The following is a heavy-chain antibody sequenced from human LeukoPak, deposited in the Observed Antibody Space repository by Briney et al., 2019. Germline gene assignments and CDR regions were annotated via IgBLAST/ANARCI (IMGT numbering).Heavy chain of an antibody. D-gene: IGHD6-19*01. V-gene: IGHV4-4*07. CDR1: GGSISSYY. CDR3: ARLSRGAVADY. J-gene: IGHJ4*02. Sequence: SETLSLTCTVSGGSISSYYWSWIQQPAGKGLQSIGRIYTSGSTNYNPSLKSRVTLSVDTSKNQLSLKVSSVTAADTAVYYCARLSRGAVADYWGQGTLVTVSS. CDR2: IYTSGST.